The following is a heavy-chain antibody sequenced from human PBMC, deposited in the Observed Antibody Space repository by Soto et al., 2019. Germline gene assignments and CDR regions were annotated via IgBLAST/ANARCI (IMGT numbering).Heavy chain of an antibody. Sequence: ASVKVSCKASGYTFTSYDINWVRQATGQGLERMGWMNPNSGNTGYAQKFQGRVTMTRNTSISTAYMELSSLRSEDTAVYYCARTYSSGTDAFDISGQGTIVTVS. J-gene: IGHJ3*02. CDR1: GYTFTSYD. CDR2: MNPNSGNT. D-gene: IGHD6-19*01. CDR3: ARTYSSGTDAFDI. V-gene: IGHV1-8*01.